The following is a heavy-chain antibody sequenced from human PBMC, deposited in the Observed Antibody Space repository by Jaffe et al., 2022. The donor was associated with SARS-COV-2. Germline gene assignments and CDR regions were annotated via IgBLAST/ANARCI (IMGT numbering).Heavy chain of an antibody. CDR1: GYSFTDYW. J-gene: IGHJ4*02. Sequence: VQLVQSGAEVKKSGESLKISCKGSGYSFTDYWIGWVRQMPGKGLEWMAIIYPGDSDTRYSPSFQGQVTISADKSITTVYLQWSGLKASDTAIYYCVRHNIVADRSAGWLDFWGQGTLVTVSS. CDR3: VRHNIVADRSAGWLDF. D-gene: IGHD2-21*01. V-gene: IGHV5-51*01. CDR2: IYPGDSDT.